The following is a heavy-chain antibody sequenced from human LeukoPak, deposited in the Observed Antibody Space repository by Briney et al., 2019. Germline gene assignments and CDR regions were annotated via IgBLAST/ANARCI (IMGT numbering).Heavy chain of an antibody. J-gene: IGHJ3*02. D-gene: IGHD3-16*02. CDR3: ARSVMITFGGVIVVDAFDI. CDR2: ISDSGANT. V-gene: IGHV3-23*01. Sequence: GSLRLSCAASGFTFSSYSMSWVRQAPGKGLEWVSIISDSGANTYYADSVKGRFTISRDNSKNTLYLQMNSLRAEDTAVYYCARSVMITFGGVIVVDAFDIWGQGTMVTVSS. CDR1: GFTFSSYS.